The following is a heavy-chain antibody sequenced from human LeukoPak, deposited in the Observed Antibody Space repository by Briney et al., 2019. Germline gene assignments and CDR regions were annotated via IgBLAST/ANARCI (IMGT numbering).Heavy chain of an antibody. D-gene: IGHD2-21*01. V-gene: IGHV4-4*07. Sequence: SETLSLTCTVSGGSISSYYWSWIRQPAGKGLEWIGRIYTSGSTNYNPSLKSRVTMSVDTSKNQFSLKLSSVTAADTAVYYCARDVVYSAVADAFDIWGQGTMVTVSS. CDR2: IYTSGST. J-gene: IGHJ3*02. CDR1: GGSISSYY. CDR3: ARDVVYSAVADAFDI.